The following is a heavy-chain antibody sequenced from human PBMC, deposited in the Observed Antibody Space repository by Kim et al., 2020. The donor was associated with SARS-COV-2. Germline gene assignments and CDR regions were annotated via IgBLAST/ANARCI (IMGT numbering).Heavy chain of an antibody. D-gene: IGHD3-22*01. CDR2: INPNSGGT. CDR3: ARAPITMIVVVIKGGDYYGMDV. J-gene: IGHJ6*02. V-gene: IGHV1-2*04. Sequence: ASVKVSCKASGYTFTGYYKHWVRQAPGQGLEWMGWINPNSGGTNYAQKFQGWVTMTRDTSISTAYMELSRLRSDDTAVYYCARAPITMIVVVIKGGDYYGMDVWGQGTTVTVSS. CDR1: GYTFTGYY.